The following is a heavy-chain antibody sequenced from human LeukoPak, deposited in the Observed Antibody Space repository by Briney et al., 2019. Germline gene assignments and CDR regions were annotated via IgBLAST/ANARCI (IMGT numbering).Heavy chain of an antibody. CDR1: RFTFSSYS. Sequence: GGSLRLSCAASRFTFSSYSTNWVRQAPGKGLEWVSSISSSSSYIYYADSVKDRFTICRHNAKHSLYQQMNSLRAEDTLIYYCERVRTRNYYDSSGYYIDWGQGTLVTVSS. CDR3: ERVRTRNYYDSSGYYID. J-gene: IGHJ4*02. CDR2: ISSSSSYI. D-gene: IGHD3-22*01. V-gene: IGHV3-21*01.